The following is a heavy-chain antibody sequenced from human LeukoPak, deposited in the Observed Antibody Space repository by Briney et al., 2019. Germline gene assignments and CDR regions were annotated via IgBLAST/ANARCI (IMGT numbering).Heavy chain of an antibody. D-gene: IGHD3-10*01. Sequence: GGSLRLSCAASGFTFSSYGMSWVRQAPGKGLERVSGISGSGGSTYYADSVKGRFTISRDNSKNTLYLQMNSLRAEDTAVYYCARDALGEHSMGYNWFDPWGQGTLVTVSS. CDR1: GFTFSSYG. V-gene: IGHV3-23*01. CDR3: ARDALGEHSMGYNWFDP. CDR2: ISGSGGST. J-gene: IGHJ5*02.